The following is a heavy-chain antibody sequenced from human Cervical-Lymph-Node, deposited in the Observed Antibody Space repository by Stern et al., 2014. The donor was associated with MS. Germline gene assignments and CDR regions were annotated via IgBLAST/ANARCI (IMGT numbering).Heavy chain of an antibody. V-gene: IGHV1-58*01. CDR2: SVVGRCNL. D-gene: IGHD3-22*01. CDR1: GFTFTSSA. CDR3: AAVPDYYDSSGADAFDI. J-gene: IGHJ3*02. Sequence: PLVESGPAVKKPATSVKLSCKASGFTFTSSAVQWVRQARGQRLEWIGCSVVGRCNLNSAQRFQERVTITREMSTSTAYMELSSLRSEDTAVYYCAAVPDYYDSSGADAFDIWGQGTMVTVSS.